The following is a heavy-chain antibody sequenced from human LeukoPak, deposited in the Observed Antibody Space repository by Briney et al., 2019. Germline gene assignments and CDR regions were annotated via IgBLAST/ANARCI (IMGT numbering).Heavy chain of an antibody. J-gene: IGHJ6*03. Sequence: SETLSLTCTVSGGSISSGSYYWGWLRQPAGKGLEWIGRIYTSGSTNYNPSLKSRVTISVDTSKNQFSLKLSSVTAADTAVYYCANERRYYYDSSGYLDYYYMDVWGKGTTVTVSS. V-gene: IGHV4-61*02. CDR3: ANERRYYYDSSGYLDYYYMDV. D-gene: IGHD3-22*01. CDR2: IYTSGST. CDR1: GGSISSGSYY.